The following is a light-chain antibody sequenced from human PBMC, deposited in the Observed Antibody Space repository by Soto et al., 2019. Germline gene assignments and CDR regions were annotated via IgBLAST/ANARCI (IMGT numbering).Light chain of an antibody. CDR1: QSISSY. CDR2: KAS. J-gene: IGKJ1*01. CDR3: QQYETFSPWT. Sequence: DIQMTHSPSSLSASVGDRVTMTCRASQSISSYLNWYQQKPGKAPKLLIYKASTLKSGVPSRFSGSGSGTEFTLTISSLQPDDFATYYCQQYETFSPWTFGQGTKVDIK. V-gene: IGKV1-5*03.